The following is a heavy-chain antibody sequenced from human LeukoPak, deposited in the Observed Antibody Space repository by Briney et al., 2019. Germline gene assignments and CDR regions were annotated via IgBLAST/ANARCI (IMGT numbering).Heavy chain of an antibody. Sequence: PSETLSLTCTVSGGSIRSSSYYWGWIRQPPGKGLEWIGSIYYSGSTYYSPSLKSRVTISVDTSKNQFSLKLSSVTAADTAVYYCARLKEPDNNGWYYDYWGQGTLVTVSS. CDR3: ARLKEPDNNGWYYDY. D-gene: IGHD6-19*01. CDR2: IYYSGST. J-gene: IGHJ4*02. CDR1: GGSIRSSSYY. V-gene: IGHV4-39*07.